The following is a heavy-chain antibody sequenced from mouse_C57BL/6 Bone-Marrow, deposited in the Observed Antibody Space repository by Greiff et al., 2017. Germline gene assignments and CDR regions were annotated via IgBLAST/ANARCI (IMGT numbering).Heavy chain of an antibody. CDR1: GFSFNTYA. CDR2: IRSKSNNYAT. Sequence: GGGLVQPKGSLKLSCAASGFSFNTYAMNWVRQAPGKGLEWVARIRSKSNNYATYYADSVKDRFTISRDDSESMLYLQMNNLKTEDTAMYYCVEEDSNYPYAMDYWGQGTSVTVSS. D-gene: IGHD2-5*01. CDR3: VEEDSNYPYAMDY. J-gene: IGHJ4*01. V-gene: IGHV10-1*01.